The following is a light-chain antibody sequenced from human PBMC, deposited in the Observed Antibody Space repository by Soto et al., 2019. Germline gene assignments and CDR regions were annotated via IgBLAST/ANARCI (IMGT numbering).Light chain of an antibody. CDR1: SSNIGAGYD. CDR2: GNS. J-gene: IGLJ2*01. CDR3: QSYDSSLSAVV. Sequence: SVLTQPPSVSGAPGQRVTISCTGSSSNIGAGYDVHWYQQLPGTAPKLLIYGNSNRPSGVPDRFSGSKSGTSASLAITGLQAEDDVDYYCQSYDSSLSAVVFGGGTKLTVL. V-gene: IGLV1-40*01.